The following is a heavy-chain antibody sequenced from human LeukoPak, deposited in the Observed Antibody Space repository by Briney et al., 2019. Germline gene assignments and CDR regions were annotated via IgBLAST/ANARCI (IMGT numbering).Heavy chain of an antibody. Sequence: PSETLSLTCTVSGGSISSYYWSWIRQPAGKGLEWIGRIYTSGSTNYNPSLKSRVTMSVDTSKNQFSLKLSSVTAADTAVYYCARDPFWSGYSGYYYMDVWGKGTTVTVSS. CDR1: GGSISSYY. V-gene: IGHV4-4*07. CDR2: IYTSGST. J-gene: IGHJ6*03. CDR3: ARDPFWSGYSGYYYMDV. D-gene: IGHD3-3*01.